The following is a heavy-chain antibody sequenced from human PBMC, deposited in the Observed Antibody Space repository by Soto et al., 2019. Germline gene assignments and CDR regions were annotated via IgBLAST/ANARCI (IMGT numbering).Heavy chain of an antibody. D-gene: IGHD1-7*01. V-gene: IGHV4-59*08. CDR2: ISYSGHT. CDR3: ATQGFGTLHGLVDV. J-gene: IGHJ6*02. Sequence: SETLSLTCTVSGGSITSITNHYCSWIRQPPGKGLEWIGYISYSGHTSYNPSLKSRVILSVDTSKNQVSLNLASVTAADTAVYYCATQGFGTLHGLVDVWGQGTTGTVSS. CDR1: GGSITSITNHY.